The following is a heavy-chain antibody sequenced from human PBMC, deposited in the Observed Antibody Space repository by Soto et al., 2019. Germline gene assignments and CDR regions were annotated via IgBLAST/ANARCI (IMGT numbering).Heavy chain of an antibody. CDR1: GYTFTGYY. CDR3: ARVLRAELRLYYFDY. V-gene: IGHV1-2*02. D-gene: IGHD1-26*01. CDR2: INPHSGGT. J-gene: IGHJ4*02. Sequence: QVQLVQAGAEVKKPGASVKVSCKASGYTFTGYYMHWVRQAPGQGLEWMGWINPHSGGTNYAQKFQGRVTMTRDTSISPAYMELSRRRSDDTAVYHCARVLRAELRLYYFDYWGKGTLVPVSS.